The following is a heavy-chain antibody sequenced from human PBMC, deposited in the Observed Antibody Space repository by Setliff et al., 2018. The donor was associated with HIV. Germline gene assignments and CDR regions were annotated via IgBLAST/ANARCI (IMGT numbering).Heavy chain of an antibody. J-gene: IGHJ4*02. V-gene: IGHV1-46*01. CDR3: ARGAVVTNYFDY. CDR2: INPSGGST. Sequence: VASVKVSCKASGYTFTSYYLHWVRQAPGQGLEWMGIINPSGGSTTYAQKFQGRVTITTDESTSTAYMELSSLRSEDTAVYYCARGAVVTNYFDYWGQGTLVTVSS. D-gene: IGHD2-15*01. CDR1: GYTFTSYY.